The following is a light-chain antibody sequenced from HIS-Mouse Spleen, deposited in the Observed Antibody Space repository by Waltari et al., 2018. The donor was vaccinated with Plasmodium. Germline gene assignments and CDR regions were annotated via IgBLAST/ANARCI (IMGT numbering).Light chain of an antibody. J-gene: IGKJ4*01. CDR3: QQYYSTPLT. CDR1: QSVLYSSNNKNY. Sequence: DIVMTQSPDSLAVSLGERATINFKSSQSVLYSSNNKNYLAWYQQKPGQPPKLLIYGASTRESGVPDRFSGSGSGTDFTLTISSLQAEDVAVYYCQQYYSTPLTFGGGTKVEIK. V-gene: IGKV4-1*01. CDR2: GAS.